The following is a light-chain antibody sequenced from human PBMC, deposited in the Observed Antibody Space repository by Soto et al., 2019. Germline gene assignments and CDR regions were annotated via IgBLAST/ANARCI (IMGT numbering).Light chain of an antibody. V-gene: IGKV2-28*01. Sequence: DIVMTQSPLSLPVTPGEPASISCRSSQSLLHSNGYNYLDWYLQKPVQSPQLLIYLGSNLASGVPDSFSGSGSGTDCTLKISRGEAEDVGVYYFMQALQTPRTFGQGTKVEIK. J-gene: IGKJ1*01. CDR3: MQALQTPRT. CDR1: QSLLHSNGYNY. CDR2: LGS.